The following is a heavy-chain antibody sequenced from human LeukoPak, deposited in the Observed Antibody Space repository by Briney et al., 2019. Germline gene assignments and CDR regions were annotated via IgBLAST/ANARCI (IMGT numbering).Heavy chain of an antibody. D-gene: IGHD6-19*01. CDR1: GGSISSYY. CDR3: AIIAVAADDAFDI. V-gene: IGHV4-59*01. Sequence: PSETLSLTCTVSGGSISSYYWSWIRQPPGKGLEWIGYIYYSGSTNYNPSLKSRVTISVDTSKNQFSLKLSSVTAADTAVYYRAIIAVAADDAFDIWGQGTMVTVSS. CDR2: IYYSGST. J-gene: IGHJ3*02.